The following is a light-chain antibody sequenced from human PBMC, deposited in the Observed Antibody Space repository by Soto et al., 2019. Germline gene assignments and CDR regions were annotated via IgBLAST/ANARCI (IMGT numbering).Light chain of an antibody. CDR2: EVS. CDR3: CSYAGSNNWV. Sequence: QSALTQPPSASGSPGQSVTISCTGTSSDVGGYNYVSWYQQLPGKAPKLVISEVSERPSGVPDRFSGSKSGNTASLAVSGLQAEDEAVYYCCSYAGSNNWVFGGGTQLTVL. V-gene: IGLV2-8*01. CDR1: SSDVGGYNY. J-gene: IGLJ3*02.